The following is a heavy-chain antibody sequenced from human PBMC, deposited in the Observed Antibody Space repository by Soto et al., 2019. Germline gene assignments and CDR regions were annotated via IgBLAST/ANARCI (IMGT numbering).Heavy chain of an antibody. CDR3: ATEGCSGGSCYAGYYYYYGMDV. V-gene: IGHV1-24*01. D-gene: IGHD2-15*01. J-gene: IGHJ6*02. CDR2: FDPEDGET. CDR1: GYTLTELS. Sequence: ASVKVSCKVSGYTLTELSMHWVRQAPGKGLEWMGGFDPEDGETIYAQKFQGRVTMTEDTSTDTAYMGLSSLRSEDTAVYYCATEGCSGGSCYAGYYYYYGMDVWGQGTTVTV.